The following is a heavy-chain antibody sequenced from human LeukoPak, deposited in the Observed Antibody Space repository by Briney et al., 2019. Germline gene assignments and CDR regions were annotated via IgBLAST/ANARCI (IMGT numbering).Heavy chain of an antibody. CDR1: GGSISSSSYY. V-gene: IGHV4-39*01. D-gene: IGHD6-6*01. J-gene: IGHJ4*02. CDR2: IYYSGST. CDR3: ARSGVVIAARPVYFDY. Sequence: EPSETLSLTCTVSGGSISSSSYYWGWIRQPPGKGLEWIGSIYYSGSTNYNPSLKSRVTISVDTSKNQFSLKLSSVTAADTAVYYCARSGVVIAARPVYFDYWGQGTLVTVSS.